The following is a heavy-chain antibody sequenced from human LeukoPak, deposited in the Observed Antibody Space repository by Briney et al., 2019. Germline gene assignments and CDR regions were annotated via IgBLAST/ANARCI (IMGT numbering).Heavy chain of an antibody. CDR3: TSWGDTTAEYFQC. CDR1: GFTFNRCW. V-gene: IGHV3-7*01. CDR2: INPDGRDT. J-gene: IGHJ1*01. D-gene: IGHD2-21*02. Sequence: GGSLRLSCAVSGFTFNRCWMNWVRQAPGKGLEWVAHINPDGRDTYYVDSVKGRFAISRDNAQNSMYLQMNSLRVEDTAVYYCTSWGDTTAEYFQCWGQGTLVTVSS.